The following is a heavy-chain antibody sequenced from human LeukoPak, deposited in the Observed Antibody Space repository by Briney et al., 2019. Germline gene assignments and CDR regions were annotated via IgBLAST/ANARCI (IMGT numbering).Heavy chain of an antibody. D-gene: IGHD4-17*01. CDR1: GDSVSSNSAA. J-gene: IGHJ4*02. V-gene: IGHV6-1*01. CDR2: TYYRSKWYN. CDR3: ARDLYGDYTREKVFDY. Sequence: SQTLSLTCAISGDSVSSNSAAWNWIRQSPSRGLEWLGRTYYRSKWYNDYAVSVKSRITINPDTSKNQFSLQLNSVTPVDTAVYYCARDLYGDYTREKVFDYWGQGTLVTVSS.